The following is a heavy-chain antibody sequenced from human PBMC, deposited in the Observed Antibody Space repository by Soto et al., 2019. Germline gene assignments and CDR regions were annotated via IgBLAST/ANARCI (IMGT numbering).Heavy chain of an antibody. Sequence: ASVKVSCKASGYTFTSYYMHWVRQAPGQGLEWMGIINPSGGSTSYAQKFQGRVTMTRDTSTSTVYMELSSLRSEDTAVYYCARDVEMATIGSHFRYWGQGTLVTSPQ. V-gene: IGHV1-46*01. CDR3: ARDVEMATIGSHFRY. CDR2: INPSGGST. J-gene: IGHJ4*02. D-gene: IGHD5-12*01. CDR1: GYTFTSYY.